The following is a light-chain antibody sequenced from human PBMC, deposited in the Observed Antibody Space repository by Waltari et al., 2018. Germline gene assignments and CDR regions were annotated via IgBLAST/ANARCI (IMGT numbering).Light chain of an antibody. CDR1: QSLTKKY. J-gene: IGKJ2*01. Sequence: VLTQSPGTLSLSPGERATLSCRASQSLTKKYLAWYQQKPGQAPRLLIYGASSRAAGLPDRCSGSGSGTDFTLTISRLEPEDFAVFYCQQYGSSVMYTFGQGTKLEIK. CDR2: GAS. CDR3: QQYGSSVMYT. V-gene: IGKV3-20*01.